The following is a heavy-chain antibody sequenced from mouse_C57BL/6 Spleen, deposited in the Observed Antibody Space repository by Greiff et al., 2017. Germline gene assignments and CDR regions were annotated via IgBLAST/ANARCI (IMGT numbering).Heavy chain of an antibody. CDR2: ILPGSGST. V-gene: IGHV1-9*01. CDR3: ARSITTVPD. CDR1: GYTFTGYW. J-gene: IGHJ4*01. Sequence: QVQLKASGAELMKPGASVKLSCKATGYTFTGYWIEWVKQRPGHGLEWIGEILPGSGSTNYNEKFKGKATFTADTSSNTSYMQLRSLTTEVAASYYCARSITTVPDWGQGTSVTVSS. D-gene: IGHD1-1*01.